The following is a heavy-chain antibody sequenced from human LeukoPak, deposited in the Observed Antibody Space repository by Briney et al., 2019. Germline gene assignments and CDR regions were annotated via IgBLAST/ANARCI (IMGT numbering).Heavy chain of an antibody. J-gene: IGHJ4*02. CDR1: GGSFSGYY. V-gene: IGHV4-34*01. Sequence: SETLSLTCAVYGGSFSGYYWSWIRQPPGKGLEWIWEINHSGSTNYNPSLKSRVTISVDTSKNQFSLKLSSVTAADTAMYYCARETAAAGSFIAINDYWGQGTLVTVSS. D-gene: IGHD6-13*01. CDR2: INHSGST. CDR3: ARETAAAGSFIAINDY.